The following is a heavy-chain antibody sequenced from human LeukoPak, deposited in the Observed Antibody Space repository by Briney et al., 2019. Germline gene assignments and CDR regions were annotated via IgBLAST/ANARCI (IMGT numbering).Heavy chain of an antibody. CDR2: IWYDGSNK. Sequence: PGGSLRLSCAASGFTFSSYGMHWVRQAPGKGLEWVAVIWYDGSNKYYADSVKGRFTISRDNSKNTLYLQMNSLRAEDTAVYYCAKEPYDSSGYIDHWGQGTLVTVSS. CDR1: GFTFSSYG. CDR3: AKEPYDSSGYIDH. D-gene: IGHD3-22*01. V-gene: IGHV3-33*06. J-gene: IGHJ4*02.